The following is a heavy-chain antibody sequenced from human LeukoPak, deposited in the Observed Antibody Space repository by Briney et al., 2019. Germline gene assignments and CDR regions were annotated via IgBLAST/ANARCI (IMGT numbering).Heavy chain of an antibody. J-gene: IGHJ4*02. CDR2: LYSGGST. CDR1: GFTVSGNY. V-gene: IGHV3-53*01. D-gene: IGHD3-22*01. Sequence: AGGSLRLSCAAAGFTVSGNYMSWVRQAPGKGLEWVSVLYSGGSTYYADSVKGRFTISRDNSKSTLYLQMNSLRAEDTAAYYCASRLDYYDSSGYYRGYSDYWGQGTLVTVSS. CDR3: ASRLDYYDSSGYYRGYSDY.